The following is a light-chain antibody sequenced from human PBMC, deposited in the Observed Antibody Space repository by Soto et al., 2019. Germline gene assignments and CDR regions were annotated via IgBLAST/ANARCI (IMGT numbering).Light chain of an antibody. CDR3: HQRQSWPRT. CDR2: QTS. CDR1: QSIRNN. Sequence: EIVMTQSPATLSLSPGERATLSCWASQSIRNNLAWYQHRPGQAPRLLIYQTSIRAAGIPARFSASGSGTDFTLTISDVQPEDFALYYCHQRQSWPRTFGQGTRLEI. J-gene: IGKJ5*01. V-gene: IGKV3D-15*03.